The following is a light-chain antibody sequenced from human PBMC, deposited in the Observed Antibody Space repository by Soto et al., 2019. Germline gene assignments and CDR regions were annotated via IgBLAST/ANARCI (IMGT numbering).Light chain of an antibody. CDR2: GAS. V-gene: IGKV3-15*01. CDR3: QQYNNWPLT. Sequence: EIVMTQSPATLSVSPGERATLSCRASQSVSSNLAWYQQKPGQAPRLLIYGASTRATGIPARFSGSGSGTEFTPTISILQSEDFAVYYCQQYNNWPLTFGQGTKVEIK. CDR1: QSVSSN. J-gene: IGKJ1*01.